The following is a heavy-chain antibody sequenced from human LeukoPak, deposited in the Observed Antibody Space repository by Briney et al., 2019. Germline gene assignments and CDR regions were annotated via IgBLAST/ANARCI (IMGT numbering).Heavy chain of an antibody. D-gene: IGHD5-12*01. V-gene: IGHV4-61*01. Sequence: SETLSLTCTVSGGSVSTGSYYWSWIRQPPGKGLEWIGYIYYSGSTNYNPSLKSRVTISVDTSKNQFSLKLSSVTAADTAVYYCARAGGYGLFDYWGQGTLITVSS. J-gene: IGHJ4*02. CDR1: GGSVSTGSYY. CDR3: ARAGGYGLFDY. CDR2: IYYSGST.